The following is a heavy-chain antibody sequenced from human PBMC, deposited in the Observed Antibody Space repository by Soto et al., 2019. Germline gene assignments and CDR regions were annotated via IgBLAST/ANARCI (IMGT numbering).Heavy chain of an antibody. V-gene: IGHV4-31*03. Sequence: QVQLQESGPGLVKPSQTLSLTCTVSGGSISSGGYYWSWIRQHPGKGLEWIGYIYYSGSTYYNPSLKSRVTIAVDTSKNQFSLKLSSVTAADTAVYYCARVVNDSSGYIYYFDYWGQGTLVTVAS. CDR3: ARVVNDSSGYIYYFDY. CDR1: GGSISSGGYY. CDR2: IYYSGST. D-gene: IGHD3-22*01. J-gene: IGHJ4*02.